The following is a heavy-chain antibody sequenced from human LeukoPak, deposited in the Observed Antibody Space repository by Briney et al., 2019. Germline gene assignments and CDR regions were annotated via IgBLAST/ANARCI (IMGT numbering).Heavy chain of an antibody. V-gene: IGHV3-23*01. D-gene: IGHD4-23*01. CDR2: TSGSGSSP. Sequence: GGSLGLSCAASGFTFSSYGMNWVRQAPGKGLEWVSATSGSGSSPNYSDSVKGRFTISRDNSKYTLYLQMNSLRAEDTAVYYCAKTTGGNAYDYIDYWGQGTLVTVSS. J-gene: IGHJ4*02. CDR1: GFTFSSYG. CDR3: AKTTGGNAYDYIDY.